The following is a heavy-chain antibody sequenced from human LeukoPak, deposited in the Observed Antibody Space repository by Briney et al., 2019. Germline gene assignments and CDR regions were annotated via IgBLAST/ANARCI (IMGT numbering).Heavy chain of an antibody. Sequence: PSETLSLTCAVYGGSFSGYYWSWIRQPPGKGLEWIGEINHSGSTNYNPSLKSRVTISVDTSKNQFSLKLSSVTAADTAVYYCARGLSAGYYYPRPDYFDYWGQGTLVTVSS. CDR2: INHSGST. V-gene: IGHV4-34*01. J-gene: IGHJ4*02. CDR1: GGSFSGYY. D-gene: IGHD3-22*01. CDR3: ARGLSAGYYYPRPDYFDY.